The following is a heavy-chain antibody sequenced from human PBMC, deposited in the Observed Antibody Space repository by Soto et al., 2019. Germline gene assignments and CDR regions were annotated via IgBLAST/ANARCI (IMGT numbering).Heavy chain of an antibody. CDR2: INGDGGTI. CDR1: GFTFNTSW. J-gene: IGHJ4*02. D-gene: IGHD1-7*01. V-gene: IGHV3-74*01. CDR3: TRGGNYYFDY. Sequence: EVQLVEAGGSLVQPGGSLRLSCAASGFTFNTSWIHWVRQAPGKGLVWVSRINGDGGTINYADSVKGRFTISRDNAKNTVYPQMNSLSADDTAVYYCTRGGNYYFDYWGQGTLVTVSS.